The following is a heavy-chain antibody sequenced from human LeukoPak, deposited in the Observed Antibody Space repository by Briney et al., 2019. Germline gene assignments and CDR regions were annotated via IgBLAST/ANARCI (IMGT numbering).Heavy chain of an antibody. CDR2: ISSSGSTI. V-gene: IGHV3-48*03. CDR1: GFTFSSSE. Sequence: TGGCLRLSCAASGFTFSSSEMNWVRQAPGKGLEWVSYISSSGSTIYYADSVKGRFTISRDNAKNSLHLQMNSLRAEDTAVYYCASNVDTATRAYWGQGTLVTVSS. D-gene: IGHD5-18*01. J-gene: IGHJ4*02. CDR3: ASNVDTATRAY.